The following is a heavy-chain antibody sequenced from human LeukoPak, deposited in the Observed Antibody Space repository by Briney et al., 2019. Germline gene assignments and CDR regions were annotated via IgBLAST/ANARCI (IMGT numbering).Heavy chain of an antibody. V-gene: IGHV1-18*01. CDR1: GYTFTTYG. CDR3: ARGPYYYGSGTPPLDY. Sequence: ASVKVSCKASGYTFTTYGVSWVRQAPGQGLERMGWISAYNRNTNYAQKFQGRVTMTTDTSTSTAYMELRSLRSDDTAVYYCARGPYYYGSGTPPLDYWGQGTLVTVSS. CDR2: ISAYNRNT. D-gene: IGHD3-10*01. J-gene: IGHJ4*02.